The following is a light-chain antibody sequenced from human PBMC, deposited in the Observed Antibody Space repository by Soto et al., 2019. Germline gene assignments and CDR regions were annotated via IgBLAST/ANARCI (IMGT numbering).Light chain of an antibody. CDR2: KAS. J-gene: IGKJ1*01. Sequence: DIQMTQSPSTMSASVGDRVTITCRASQSISSWLAWYQQKPGKAPKLLIYKASSFESGVPSRFSGSGSGTEFTLTISSLQPDDFATYYCQQYNSYPWTFGHGTKVEIK. CDR3: QQYNSYPWT. V-gene: IGKV1-5*03. CDR1: QSISSW.